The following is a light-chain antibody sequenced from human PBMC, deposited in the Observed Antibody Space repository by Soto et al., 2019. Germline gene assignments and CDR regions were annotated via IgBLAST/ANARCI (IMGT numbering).Light chain of an antibody. CDR2: AAS. Sequence: DIQMTQSPSSLSASVGDRVTITCRASQSISSFLNWYQQKPGKAPKLLMYAASSLQSGVPSRFSGSGSGTDFTLTINSLQPEDFATYFCQQSYDTPYTFGQGTKLQIK. V-gene: IGKV1-39*01. J-gene: IGKJ2*01. CDR3: QQSYDTPYT. CDR1: QSISSF.